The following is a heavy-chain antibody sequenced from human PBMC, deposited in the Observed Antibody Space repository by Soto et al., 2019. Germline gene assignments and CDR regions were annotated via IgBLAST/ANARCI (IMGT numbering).Heavy chain of an antibody. D-gene: IGHD3-10*01. CDR3: ARVYGSGSYYNAGAFDI. V-gene: IGHV1-69*02. Sequence: QVQLVQSGAEVQKPGSSVKVSCKASGGTFSSYTISWVRQAPGQGLEWMGRIIPILGIANYAQKFQGRVTITADKSTSTAYMELSSLRSEDTAVDYWARVYGSGSYYNAGAFDIWGQGTMVTVSS. J-gene: IGHJ3*02. CDR1: GGTFSSYT. CDR2: IIPILGIA.